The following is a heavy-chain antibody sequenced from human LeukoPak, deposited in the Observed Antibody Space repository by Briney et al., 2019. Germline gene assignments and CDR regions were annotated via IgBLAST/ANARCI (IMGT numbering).Heavy chain of an antibody. CDR3: AHLGGMVIQN. V-gene: IGHV3-48*04. J-gene: IGHJ1*01. CDR1: GFTFSSYS. CDR2: ISTSGSTI. Sequence: AGGSLRLSCAASGFTFSSYSMNWVRQAPGKGLEWVSYISTSGSTIYYADSVKGRFTISRDNAKNSLYLQMNSLRADDTAVYYCAHLGGMVIQNWGQGTLVTVSS. D-gene: IGHD3-16*01.